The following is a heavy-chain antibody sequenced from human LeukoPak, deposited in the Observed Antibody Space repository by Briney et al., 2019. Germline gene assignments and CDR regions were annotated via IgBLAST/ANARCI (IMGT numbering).Heavy chain of an antibody. CDR2: INHSGST. D-gene: IGHD3-16*02. CDR3: ARQYDYVWGSYRYYYYMDV. CDR1: GGSFSGYY. V-gene: IGHV4-34*01. J-gene: IGHJ6*03. Sequence: PSETLSLTCAVYGGSFSGYYWSWIRQPPGKGLEWIGEINHSGSTNYNPSLKSRVTISVDTSKNQFSLKLSSVTAAGTAVYYCARQYDYVWGSYRYYYYMDVWGKGTTVTVSS.